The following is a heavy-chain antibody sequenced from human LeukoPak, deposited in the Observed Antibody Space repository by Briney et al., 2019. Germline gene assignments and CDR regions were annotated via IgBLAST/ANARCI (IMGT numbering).Heavy chain of an antibody. Sequence: GGSLRLSCAASGFTFSGSAMHWVRQASGKGLEWVGRIRSKANSYATAYAASVKGRFTISRDDSKDTAYLQMNSLKTEDTAVYYCTRHEGKPHETNGTYWGQGTLVTVSS. V-gene: IGHV3-73*01. CDR2: IRSKANSYAT. CDR3: TRHEGKPHETNGTY. CDR1: GFTFSGSA. J-gene: IGHJ4*02. D-gene: IGHD2-8*01.